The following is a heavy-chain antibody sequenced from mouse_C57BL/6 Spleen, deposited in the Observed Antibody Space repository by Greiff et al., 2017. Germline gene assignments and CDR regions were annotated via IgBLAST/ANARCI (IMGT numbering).Heavy chain of an antibody. V-gene: IGHV1-53*01. J-gene: IGHJ4*01. CDR1: GYTFTSYW. Sequence: QVQLKESGTELVKPGASVKLSCKASGYTFTSYWMHWVKQRPGQGLEWIGNINPSNGGTNYNEKFKSKATLTVDKSSSTAYMQLSSLTSEDSAVYYCARGDWDDAMDYWGQGTSVTVSS. CDR3: ARGDWDDAMDY. D-gene: IGHD4-1*01. CDR2: INPSNGGT.